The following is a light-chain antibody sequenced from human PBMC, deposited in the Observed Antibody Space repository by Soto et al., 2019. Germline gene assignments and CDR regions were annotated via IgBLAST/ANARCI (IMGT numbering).Light chain of an antibody. CDR2: VAS. CDR1: QPIRTY. CDR3: QQSYGTPYT. J-gene: IGKJ2*01. Sequence: DIQMTQSPSSLSASVGDRVTISCWASQPIRTYLNWYQQRPGTAPKLLIFVASALQSGVPSRFSGSGSGTDFTLTISSLQPEDFATYDCQQSYGTPYTFGQGTKLEIK. V-gene: IGKV1-39*01.